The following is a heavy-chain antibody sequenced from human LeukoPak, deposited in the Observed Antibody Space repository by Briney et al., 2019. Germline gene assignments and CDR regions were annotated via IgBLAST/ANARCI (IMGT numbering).Heavy chain of an antibody. CDR1: GGTFSSYD. Sequence: GSSVKVSCKASGGTFSSYDINWVRQAPGQGLEWMGGIIPMFGSTKYAQKFQGRVTISTDEFTSTAYMELSSLRSEDTAVYYCARANQYSSSLDAFDIWGQGTMVTVSS. J-gene: IGHJ3*02. D-gene: IGHD6-6*01. CDR2: IIPMFGST. V-gene: IGHV1-69*05. CDR3: ARANQYSSSLDAFDI.